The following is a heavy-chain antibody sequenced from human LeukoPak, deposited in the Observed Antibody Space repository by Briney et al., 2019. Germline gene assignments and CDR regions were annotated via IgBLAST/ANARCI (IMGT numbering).Heavy chain of an antibody. J-gene: IGHJ6*02. CDR3: GKGITPGGLKV. Sequence: GRSRRLSCSASGSIFETYAMHWVRHVPGKGLQWVSGIDWNSGRTGYADSVKGRFTISRDNAKNSLYLQMNSLRVEDTALYYCGKGITPGGLKVWGQGTTVTVSS. V-gene: IGHV3-9*01. CDR1: GSIFETYA. CDR2: IDWNSGRT. D-gene: IGHD1-26*01.